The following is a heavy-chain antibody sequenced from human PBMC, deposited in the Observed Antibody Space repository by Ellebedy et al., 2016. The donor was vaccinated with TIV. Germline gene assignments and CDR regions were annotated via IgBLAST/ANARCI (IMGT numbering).Heavy chain of an antibody. V-gene: IGHV3-30-3*01. J-gene: IGHJ6*02. CDR3: ARGVARRVGMDV. D-gene: IGHD2-21*01. Sequence: GGSLRLSXAASGFTFSSYAMHWVRQAPGKGLEWVAVISYDGSNKYYADSVKGRFTISRDNSKNTLYLQMNSLRAEDTAVYYCARGVARRVGMDVWGQGTTVTVSS. CDR2: ISYDGSNK. CDR1: GFTFSSYA.